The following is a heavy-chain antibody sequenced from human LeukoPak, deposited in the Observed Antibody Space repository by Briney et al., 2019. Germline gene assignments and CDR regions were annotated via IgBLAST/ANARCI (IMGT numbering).Heavy chain of an antibody. Sequence: GRSLRLSCAASGFTFSSYAMHWVRQAPGKGLEWVAVISYDGSNKYYADSVKRRFTISRDNSKNTLYLQMNSLRAEDTAVYYCARGGVADTETLTAFDYLGQGTLVTVSS. CDR3: ARGGVADTETLTAFDY. D-gene: IGHD3-10*01. V-gene: IGHV3-30-3*01. CDR2: ISYDGSNK. CDR1: GFTFSSYA. J-gene: IGHJ4*02.